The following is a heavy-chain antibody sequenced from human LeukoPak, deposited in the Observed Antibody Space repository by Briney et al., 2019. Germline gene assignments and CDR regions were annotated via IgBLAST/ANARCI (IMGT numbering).Heavy chain of an antibody. CDR2: INHSGST. D-gene: IGHD5-18*01. J-gene: IGHJ4*02. Sequence: SETLSLTCAVYGGSFNSYYWSWIRQSPGKGLEWIGEINHSGSTNYNPSLESRVTISVDTSKNQFSLKLSSVTAADTAVYYCARWVGLWLTQPDYWGQGTLVTVSS. CDR3: ARWVGLWLTQPDY. CDR1: GGSFNSYY. V-gene: IGHV4-34*01.